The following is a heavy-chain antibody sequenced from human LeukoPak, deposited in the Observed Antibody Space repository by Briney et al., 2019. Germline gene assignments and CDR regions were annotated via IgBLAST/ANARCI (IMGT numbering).Heavy chain of an antibody. J-gene: IGHJ4*02. Sequence: GGSLRLSCAASGFTFSSYGMHWVRQAPGKGLEWVAVIWYDGSNKYYADSVKGRFTISRGNSKNTLYLQMNSLRAEDTAVYYCARENLGSGSLIDYWGQGILVTVSS. CDR1: GFTFSSYG. D-gene: IGHD3-10*01. V-gene: IGHV3-33*01. CDR2: IWYDGSNK. CDR3: ARENLGSGSLIDY.